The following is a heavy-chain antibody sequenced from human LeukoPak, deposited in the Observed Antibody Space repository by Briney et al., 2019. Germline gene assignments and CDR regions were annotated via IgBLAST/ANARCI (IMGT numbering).Heavy chain of an antibody. Sequence: GGSLRLSCAASGFTFSRYAMSWVRQATGKGLEWVSAISGSGGAIDYADSVKGRFTISRDNYKNTMDLQMNSLRAEDTAVYYCAKDLYYDLLMGTFDHWGQGTLVTVSS. D-gene: IGHD3-9*01. CDR3: AKDLYYDLLMGTFDH. CDR2: ISGSGGAI. J-gene: IGHJ4*02. CDR1: GFTFSRYA. V-gene: IGHV3-23*01.